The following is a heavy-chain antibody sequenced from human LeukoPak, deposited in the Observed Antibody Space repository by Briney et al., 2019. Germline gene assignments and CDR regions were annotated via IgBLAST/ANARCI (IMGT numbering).Heavy chain of an antibody. J-gene: IGHJ4*02. V-gene: IGHV1-24*01. CDR2: FDPEDGET. Sequence: ASVKVSCQASGHTLSELAIHWVRQASGKGLEWMGGFDPEDGETIYAQKFQGRVTMIEDTSTDTAYMELSSLRSEDTAFYYCATFASSYFYYWGQGTLVTVSS. CDR3: ATFASSYFYY. CDR1: GHTLSELA. D-gene: IGHD3-10*01.